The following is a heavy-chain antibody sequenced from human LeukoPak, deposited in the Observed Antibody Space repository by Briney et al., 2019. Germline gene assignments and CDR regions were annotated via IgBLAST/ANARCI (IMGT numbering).Heavy chain of an antibody. V-gene: IGHV3-30*02. Sequence: GGSLRLSCAASGFTFNKNGMHWVRQAPGKGLEGVAYIRKDGSDKYYVDSVKGRFTISRDDSKNMLYLQMNSLRGEDTAVYYCAKDSHWSQDYWGQGTLVTVSS. CDR1: GFTFNKNG. CDR3: AKDSHWSQDY. J-gene: IGHJ4*02. CDR2: IRKDGSDK. D-gene: IGHD2-8*02.